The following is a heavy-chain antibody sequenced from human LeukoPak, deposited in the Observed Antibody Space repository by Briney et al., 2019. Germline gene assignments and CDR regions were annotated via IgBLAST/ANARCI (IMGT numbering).Heavy chain of an antibody. CDR3: ARETPHIDY. J-gene: IGHJ4*02. CDR2: ISSSSSTI. V-gene: IGHV3-48*04. CDR1: GFTFSSYG. Sequence: GRSLRLSCAASGFTFSSYGMNWVRQAPGKGLEWVSYISSSSSTIYYADSVKGRFTISRDNAKNSLYLQMNSLRAEDTAVYYCARETPHIDYWGQGTLVTVSS.